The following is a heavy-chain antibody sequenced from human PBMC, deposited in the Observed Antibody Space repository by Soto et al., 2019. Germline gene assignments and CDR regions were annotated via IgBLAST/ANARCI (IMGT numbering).Heavy chain of an antibody. J-gene: IGHJ6*02. CDR3: ARELVWATVNNYSYYGTDV. V-gene: IGHV4-59*11. D-gene: IGHD4-17*01. CDR2: IYYSGST. Sequence: LSLTCTVSGGSISSHYWSWIRQPPGKGLEWIGYIYYSGSTNYNPSLKSRVTISVDTSKNQFSLKLSSVTAADTAVYYCARELVWATVNNYSYYGTDVWGQGTTVTVSS. CDR1: GGSISSHY.